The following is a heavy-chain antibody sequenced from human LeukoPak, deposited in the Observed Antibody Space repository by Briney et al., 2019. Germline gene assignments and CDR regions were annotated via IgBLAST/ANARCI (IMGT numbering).Heavy chain of an antibody. V-gene: IGHV3-30*02. CDR1: GFTFSSYG. D-gene: IGHD1-26*01. J-gene: IGHJ4*02. Sequence: GGSLRLSCAASGFTFSSYGMYWVRQAPGKGLEWVAFIRYDGSNKYYADSVKGRFTISRDNSKNTLYLQMNSLRVEDTAVYYCAKEFPRSMGATPDWGQGTLVTVSP. CDR2: IRYDGSNK. CDR3: AKEFPRSMGATPD.